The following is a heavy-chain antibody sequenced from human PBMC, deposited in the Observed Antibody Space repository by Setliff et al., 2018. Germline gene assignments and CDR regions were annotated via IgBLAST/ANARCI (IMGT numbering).Heavy chain of an antibody. CDR3: ARDDPNHYDVSGYSVGYFDY. V-gene: IGHV4-38-2*02. Sequence: SETLSLTCVVSGSSMTGRYIWGWFRQSPGKGLQWIGNVFPSGTTRYNVSLENRLTLSVDTSKNQFSLRLQSVTAADTAVYFCARDDPNHYDVSGYSVGYFDYWGLGTPVTVSS. J-gene: IGHJ4*02. D-gene: IGHD3-22*01. CDR1: GSSMTGRYI. CDR2: VFPSGTT.